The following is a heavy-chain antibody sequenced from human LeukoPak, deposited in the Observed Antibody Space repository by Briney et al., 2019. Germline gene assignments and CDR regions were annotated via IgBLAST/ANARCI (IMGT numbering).Heavy chain of an antibody. V-gene: IGHV3-23*01. J-gene: IGHJ4*02. D-gene: IGHD1-26*01. CDR1: GFTFSSYA. CDR2: ISGSGGGT. Sequence: GGSLRLSCAASGFTFSSYAVSWVRQAPGKGLEWVSAISGSGGGTYYADSVKGRFTIPRDNSKNMLYLQMNSLRVEDTAEYYCAKDRGSYWFDYWGQGTLVIVSS. CDR3: AKDRGSYWFDY.